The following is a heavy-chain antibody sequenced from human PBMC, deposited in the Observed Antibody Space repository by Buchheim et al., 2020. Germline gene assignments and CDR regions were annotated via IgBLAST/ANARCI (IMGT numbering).Heavy chain of an antibody. J-gene: IGHJ6*02. CDR1: GFTFSSYD. V-gene: IGHV3-48*03. D-gene: IGHD6-19*01. CDR3: ARTDSSGWYDMDV. Sequence: EVQLVESGGGLVQPGGSLRLSCVASGFTFSSYDMNWVRQAPGKGLEWISYISSSGSTIYYADSAKGRITISRDNAKNTLYLQMNSLRAEDTAVYYCARTDSSGWYDMDVWGQGTT. CDR2: ISSSGSTI.